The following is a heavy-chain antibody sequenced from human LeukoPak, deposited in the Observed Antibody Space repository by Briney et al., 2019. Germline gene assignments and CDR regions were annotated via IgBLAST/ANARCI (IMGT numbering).Heavy chain of an antibody. CDR2: IYPGDSDT. Sequence: GESLKIPRKGSGYSFTRYWIGLVRQMPGKGLEWMGIIYPGDSDTRYSPSFQGQVTISVDKSISTAYLQWSSLKASDTAMYYCARRPGPDDYGDYWGQGTLVTVSS. CDR3: ARRPGPDDYGDY. V-gene: IGHV5-51*01. D-gene: IGHD4-17*01. CDR1: GYSFTRYW. J-gene: IGHJ4*02.